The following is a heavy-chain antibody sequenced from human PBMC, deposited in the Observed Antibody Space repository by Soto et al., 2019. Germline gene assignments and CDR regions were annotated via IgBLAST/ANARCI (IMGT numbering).Heavy chain of an antibody. J-gene: IGHJ5*02. V-gene: IGHV6-1*01. CDR1: GDSVSSYSAA. CDR3: VRDRYSSSGWFDP. D-gene: IGHD3-10*01. Sequence: SQTLSLTCAISGDSVSSYSAAWNWIRQSPSGGLEWLGRTYYRSRFFSDYAESVKSRIIINPDTSKNQFSLQLKSVTPEDTAVYYCVRDRYSSSGWFDPWGQGTPVTVSS. CDR2: TYYRSRFFS.